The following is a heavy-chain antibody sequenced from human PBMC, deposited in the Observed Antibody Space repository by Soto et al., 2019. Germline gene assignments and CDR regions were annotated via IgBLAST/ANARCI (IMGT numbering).Heavy chain of an antibody. Sequence: QVQLVQSGAEVKEPGDSVRVSCEASGYTFTAYYIHWVRQAPGQGLEWMGWINTKFGDTTYAQDFQGRLTLTRDMAISTVSMDLSRLTSDDTAIYYCARNMDYYYGPGSGNGHGVWGQGTTVNVFS. CDR1: GYTFTAYY. D-gene: IGHD3-10*01. J-gene: IGHJ6*02. V-gene: IGHV1-2*02. CDR3: ARNMDYYYGPGSGNGHGV. CDR2: INTKFGDT.